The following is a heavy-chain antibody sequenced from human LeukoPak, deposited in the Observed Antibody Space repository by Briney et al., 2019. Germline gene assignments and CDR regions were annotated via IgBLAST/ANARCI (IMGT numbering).Heavy chain of an antibody. V-gene: IGHV4-4*09. CDR1: GGTISGYS. J-gene: IGHJ6*04. CDR3: ARFTGATRPPDV. Sequence: SETLSLTCSVSGGTISGYSWTWIRQPPGQTLEWIGYIYSSGSTNYNPSVQSRVSMSVDTSVNQFSLRMSTVTAADTAVYFCARFTGATRPPDVWGKGTTVTVSS. CDR2: IYSSGST. D-gene: IGHD2-8*02.